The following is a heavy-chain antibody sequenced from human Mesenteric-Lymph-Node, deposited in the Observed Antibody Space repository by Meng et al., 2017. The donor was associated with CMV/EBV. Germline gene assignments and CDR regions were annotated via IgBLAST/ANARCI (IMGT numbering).Heavy chain of an antibody. CDR1: GFTFSSYA. CDR3: ARYNYDSSGYGQYYFDS. V-gene: IGHV3-30-3*01. CDR2: ISYDGSNK. D-gene: IGHD3-22*01. J-gene: IGHJ4*02. Sequence: GESLKISCAASGFTFSSYAMHWVRQAPGKGLEWVAVISYDGSNKYYADSVKGRFTISRDNSKSTLYLQVNSLSAEDAAVYYCARYNYDSSGYGQYYFDSWGQGTLVTVSS.